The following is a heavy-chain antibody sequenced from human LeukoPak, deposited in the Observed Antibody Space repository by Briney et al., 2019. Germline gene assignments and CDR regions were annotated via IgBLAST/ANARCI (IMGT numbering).Heavy chain of an antibody. J-gene: IGHJ4*02. CDR1: GGSFSGYY. V-gene: IGHV4-34*01. CDR3: ARGWTAY. D-gene: IGHD3/OR15-3a*01. Sequence: SETLSLTCAVYGGSFSGYYWSWIRQPPGKGLEWIGEINHSGSTNYNPSLKSRVTISVDTSKNQFSLKLRSVTAADTAVYYCARGWTAYWGQGTLVTVSS. CDR2: INHSGST.